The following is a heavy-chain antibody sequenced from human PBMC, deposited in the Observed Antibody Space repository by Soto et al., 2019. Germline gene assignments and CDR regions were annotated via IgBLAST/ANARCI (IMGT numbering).Heavy chain of an antibody. J-gene: IGHJ4*02. D-gene: IGHD3-3*01. Sequence: ASVKVSCKASGYTFTDYYMHWMRQAPGQGLEWVGWSNPKSGGTNYAQKFQGRVTMTRDTSISTAYMELSMLRSEDTAVYYCARGGITIFGVVDYWGQGTLVTVSS. V-gene: IGHV1-2*02. CDR3: ARGGITIFGVVDY. CDR2: SNPKSGGT. CDR1: GYTFTDYY.